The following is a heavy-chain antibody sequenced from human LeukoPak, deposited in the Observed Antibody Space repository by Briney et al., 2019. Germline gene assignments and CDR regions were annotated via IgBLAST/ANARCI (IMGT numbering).Heavy chain of an antibody. CDR2: ISSSSSYI. V-gene: IGHV3-21*01. J-gene: IGHJ3*02. Sequence: GGSLRLSCAASGFTFSSYSINWVRQAPGKGLEWVSCISSSSSYIYYADSMKGRFTISRDNARNSLYLQMNSLGAEDTAVYYCARSGRNYDHAFDIWGQGTMVTVSS. CDR1: GFTFSSYS. D-gene: IGHD3-3*01. CDR3: ARSGRNYDHAFDI.